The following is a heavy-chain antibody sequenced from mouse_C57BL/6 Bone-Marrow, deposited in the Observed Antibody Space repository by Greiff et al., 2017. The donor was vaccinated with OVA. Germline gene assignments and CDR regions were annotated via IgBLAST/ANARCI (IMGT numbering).Heavy chain of an antibody. CDR3: TPDPMDY. CDR1: GFNIKDDY. V-gene: IGHV14-4*01. Sequence: VQLQPSWAELVRPGASVKLSCTASGFNIKDDYMHWVKQRPEQGLEWIGWIDPENGDTEYASKFQGKATITADTSSNTAYLQLSSLTSEDTAVYYCTPDPMDYWGQGTSVTVSS. J-gene: IGHJ4*01. CDR2: IDPENGDT.